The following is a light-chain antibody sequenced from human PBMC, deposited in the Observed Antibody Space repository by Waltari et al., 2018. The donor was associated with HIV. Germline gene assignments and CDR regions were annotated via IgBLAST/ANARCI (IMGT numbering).Light chain of an antibody. V-gene: IGKV1-39*01. Sequence: DVQMTQSPSSLSASVGDRVTITCRASECTGKYLNWYQQKPGKAPKLLIYAASSLESGVPPRFSGSGSGTDFTLTISSLQPEDFATYYCQQSFTIPWEFGQGTKVEIK. CDR3: QQSFTIPWE. J-gene: IGKJ1*01. CDR1: ECTGKY. CDR2: AAS.